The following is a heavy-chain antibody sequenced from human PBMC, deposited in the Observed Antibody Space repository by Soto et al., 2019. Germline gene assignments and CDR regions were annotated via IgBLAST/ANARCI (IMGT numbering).Heavy chain of an antibody. CDR1: GYTFSSYP. Sequence: PGGSLRLACAASGYTFSSYPMTSVRQAPGKGLEWVSAISGSGGSTYYADSVKGRFTISRDNSKNTLYLQMNSLRAEDTAVYYCAKDITMIVPDAFDIWGQGTMVTVSS. V-gene: IGHV3-23*01. D-gene: IGHD3-22*01. CDR2: ISGSGGST. CDR3: AKDITMIVPDAFDI. J-gene: IGHJ3*02.